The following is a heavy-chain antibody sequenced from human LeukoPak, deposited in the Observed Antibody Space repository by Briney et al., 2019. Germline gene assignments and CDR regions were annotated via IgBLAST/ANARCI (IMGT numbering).Heavy chain of an antibody. V-gene: IGHV1-2*02. CDR1: GYTFTGYY. J-gene: IGHJ4*02. CDR2: INPNSGGT. CDR3: ARRVRSSGWNGEGPFAY. Sequence: GASVKVSCKASGYTFTGYYMHWVRQAPGQGLEWMGWINPNSGGTNYAQKFQGRVTMTRDTSITTVYMELSRLRSDDTAVYYCARRVRSSGWNGEGPFAYWGQGTLVTVSS. D-gene: IGHD6-19*01.